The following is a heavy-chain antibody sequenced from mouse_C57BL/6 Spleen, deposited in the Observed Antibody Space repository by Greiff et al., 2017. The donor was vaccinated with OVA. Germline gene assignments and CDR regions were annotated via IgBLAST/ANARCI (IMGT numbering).Heavy chain of an antibody. CDR2: INPGSGGT. Sequence: VKLMESGAELVRPGTSVKVSCKASGYAFTNYLIEWVKQRPGQGLEWIGVINPGSGGTNYNEKFKGKATLTADKSSSTAYMQLSSLTSEDSAVYFCARTGNYEHYAMDYWGQGTSVTVSS. D-gene: IGHD2-1*01. CDR3: ARTGNYEHYAMDY. V-gene: IGHV1-54*01. J-gene: IGHJ4*01. CDR1: GYAFTNYL.